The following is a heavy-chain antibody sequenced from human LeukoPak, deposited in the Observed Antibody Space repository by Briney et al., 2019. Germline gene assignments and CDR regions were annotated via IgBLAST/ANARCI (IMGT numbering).Heavy chain of an antibody. V-gene: IGHV3-30-3*01. CDR3: ARDRVAYCGGDCYYGMDV. CDR2: ISYDGSNK. CDR1: GFPFNTYA. Sequence: GGSLRLSCAASGFPFNTYAMHWVRQAPGRGLEWVAVISYDGSNKYYADSVKGRFTISRDNSKNTLYLQMNSLRAEDTAVYYCARDRVAYCGGDCYYGMDVWGQGTTVTVSS. J-gene: IGHJ6*02. D-gene: IGHD2-21*01.